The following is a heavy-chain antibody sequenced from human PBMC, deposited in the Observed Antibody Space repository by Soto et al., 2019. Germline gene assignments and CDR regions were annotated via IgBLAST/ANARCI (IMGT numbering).Heavy chain of an antibody. Sequence: PSETLSLTCSVSGGSISSSTYYWGWIRQPPGKGLEWIGSFYYSGSTYYNPSLKSRVTISVGASKNQFSLRLSSVTAADTAVYYCATRSDYSYGFSFDYWGQGTLVTVSS. CDR1: GGSISSSTYY. CDR2: FYYSGST. J-gene: IGHJ4*02. D-gene: IGHD5-18*01. V-gene: IGHV4-39*01. CDR3: ATRSDYSYGFSFDY.